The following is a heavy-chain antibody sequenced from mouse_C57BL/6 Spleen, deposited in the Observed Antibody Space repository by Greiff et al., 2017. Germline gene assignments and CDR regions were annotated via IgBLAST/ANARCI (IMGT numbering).Heavy chain of an antibody. D-gene: IGHD1-1*01. V-gene: IGHV1-9*01. Sequence: VQLQQSGAELMKPGASVKLSCKATGYTFTGYWIEWVKQRPGHGLEWIGEILPGSGSTNYNEKFKGKATFTADTSSNTAYMQLSSLTTEDSAIYYCARGGNYGSSLYYAMGYWGQGTSVTVSS. CDR3: ARGGNYGSSLYYAMGY. J-gene: IGHJ4*01. CDR1: GYTFTGYW. CDR2: ILPGSGST.